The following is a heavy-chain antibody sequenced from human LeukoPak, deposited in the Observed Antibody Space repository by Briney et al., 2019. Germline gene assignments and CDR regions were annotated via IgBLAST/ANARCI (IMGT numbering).Heavy chain of an antibody. CDR1: GGSISSYY. CDR3: ASGPYYDFWSGYYPGDAFDI. CDR2: IYTSWST. V-gene: IGHV4-4*07. J-gene: IGHJ3*02. Sequence: PSETLSLTCTVSGGSISSYYWSWIRQPAGKGLEWIGRIYTSWSTNYNPSLKSPVTISVDTSKNQVSLKLSAVTAAATAVYYCASGPYYDFWSGYYPGDAFDIWGQGTMVTVSS. D-gene: IGHD3-3*01.